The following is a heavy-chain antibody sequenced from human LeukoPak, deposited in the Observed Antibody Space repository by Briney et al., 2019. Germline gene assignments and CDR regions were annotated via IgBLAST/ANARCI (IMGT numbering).Heavy chain of an antibody. J-gene: IGHJ4*02. CDR1: GFTFSSYG. D-gene: IGHD3-3*01. CDR3: ARNHYDFWSGYYDGLDY. CDR2: IWYDGSNK. V-gene: IGHV3-33*03. Sequence: GRSLRLSCAASGFTFSSYGMHWVRQAPGKGLEWVAVIWYDGSNKYYADSVKGRFTISRDNSKNTLYLQMSSLRADDTAVYYCARNHYDFWSGYYDGLDYWGQGTLVTVSS.